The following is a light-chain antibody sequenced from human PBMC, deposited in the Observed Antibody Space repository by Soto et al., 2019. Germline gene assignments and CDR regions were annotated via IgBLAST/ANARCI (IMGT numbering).Light chain of an antibody. CDR1: QGIRNY. CDR2: DAF. Sequence: DILMTQSPSSLSASVGDRVTITCRASQGIRNYLAWYQQKPGKVPELLIYDAFTLHSGVPSRFSGSGSGTDFTLTISSLQPEDVATYYCQKYDISPLTFGQGTRLEIK. V-gene: IGKV1-27*01. CDR3: QKYDISPLT. J-gene: IGKJ5*01.